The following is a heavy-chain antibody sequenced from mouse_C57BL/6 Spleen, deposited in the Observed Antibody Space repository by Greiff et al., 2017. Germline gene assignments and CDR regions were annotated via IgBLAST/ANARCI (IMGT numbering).Heavy chain of an antibody. CDR2: IDPSDSET. CDR3: ANYGYDVGFAY. D-gene: IGHD2-2*01. J-gene: IGHJ3*01. CDR1: GYTFTSYW. V-gene: IGHV1-52*01. Sequence: QVHVKQPGAELVRPGSSVKLSCKASGYTFTSYWMHWVKQRPIQGLEWIGNIDPSDSETHYNQKFKDKATLTVDKSSSTAYMQLSSLTSEDSAVYYCANYGYDVGFAYWGQGTLVTVSA.